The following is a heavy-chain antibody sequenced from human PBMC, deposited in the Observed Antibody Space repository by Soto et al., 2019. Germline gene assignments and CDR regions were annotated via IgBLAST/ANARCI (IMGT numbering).Heavy chain of an antibody. CDR3: ARFYSSTSCYKGGYAFHI. V-gene: IGHV1-8*01. CDR1: GYTFTSYD. D-gene: IGHD2-2*02. Sequence: QVQLVQSGAEVKKPGASVKVSCKASGYTFTSYDINWVRQATGQGLEWMGWMNHNRGNTGYAQKFQDSVTLTRHTAISTAYMELSILRSENPAVYYFARFYSSTSCYKGGYAFHIWGQGTMLTVSS. CDR2: MNHNRGNT. J-gene: IGHJ3*02.